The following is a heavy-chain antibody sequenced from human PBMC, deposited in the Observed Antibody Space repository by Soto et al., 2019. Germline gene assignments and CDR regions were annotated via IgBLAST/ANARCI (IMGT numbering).Heavy chain of an antibody. D-gene: IGHD2-15*01. V-gene: IGHV3-9*01. Sequence: EVQLVESGGGLVQPGRSLRLSCAASGFTFDDYAMHWVRQAPGKGLEWVSGVSWNSGRIGYADSVKGRFTISRDNAENSLYLQMNSLRAEDTALYYCAKGYCSGGSCSPDHWGQGTLVTVSS. J-gene: IGHJ4*02. CDR2: VSWNSGRI. CDR3: AKGYCSGGSCSPDH. CDR1: GFTFDDYA.